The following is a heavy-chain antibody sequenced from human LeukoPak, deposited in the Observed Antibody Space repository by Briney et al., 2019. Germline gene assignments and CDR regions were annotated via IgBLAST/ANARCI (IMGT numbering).Heavy chain of an antibody. V-gene: IGHV5-10-1*01. Sequence: GESLKIPCKASGYSFTSNWISWVRKIPGKGLEWMGRSVPSDSYTKYSPSFQGHVTISADKSISTAYLQWSSVKASDTAMYYCATSGIVGATILYWGQGTLVSVSS. CDR1: GYSFTSNW. CDR3: ATSGIVGATILY. J-gene: IGHJ4*02. D-gene: IGHD1-26*01. CDR2: SVPSDSYT.